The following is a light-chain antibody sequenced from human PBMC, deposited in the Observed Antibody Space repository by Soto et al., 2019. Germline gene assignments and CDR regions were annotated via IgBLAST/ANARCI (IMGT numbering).Light chain of an antibody. J-gene: IGKJ1*01. V-gene: IGKV3-20*01. CDR2: GVS. Sequence: EIVLTPSPGTLSLSPGERATLPCRASQSVTSNYLAWYQQKPGQAPRLLIYGVSSRATGVPDRFSGSGSGTDFTLTISRLEPEDFAVYYCQQYGSSGTFGQGTKVDIK. CDR3: QQYGSSGT. CDR1: QSVTSNY.